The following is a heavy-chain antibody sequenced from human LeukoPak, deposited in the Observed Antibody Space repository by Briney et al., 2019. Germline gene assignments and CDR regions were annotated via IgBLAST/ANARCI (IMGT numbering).Heavy chain of an antibody. CDR3: ARGAAVAGYYYYYYMDV. J-gene: IGHJ6*03. CDR2: INHSGST. V-gene: IGHV4-34*01. CDR1: GGSFSGYY. D-gene: IGHD6-19*01. Sequence: SETLSLTCAVYGGSFSGYYWSWTRQPPGKGLEWIGEINHSGSTNYNPSLKSRVTISVDTSKNQFSLKLSSVTAADTAVYYCARGAAVAGYYYYYYMDVWGKGTTVTVSS.